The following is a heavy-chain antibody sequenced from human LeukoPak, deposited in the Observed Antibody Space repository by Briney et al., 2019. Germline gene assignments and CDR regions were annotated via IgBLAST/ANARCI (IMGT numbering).Heavy chain of an antibody. D-gene: IGHD6-19*01. V-gene: IGHV3-21*01. CDR2: ISSSSSYI. CDR1: GFTFSSYS. CDR3: ARDGVAAAGFQH. J-gene: IGHJ1*01. Sequence: PGGSLRLSCAASGFTFSSYSMNWVRQAPGKGLEWVSSISSSSSYIYYADSVKGRFTISRDNAKNSLYLQMSSLRAEDTAVYYCARDGVAAAGFQHWGQGTLVNVSS.